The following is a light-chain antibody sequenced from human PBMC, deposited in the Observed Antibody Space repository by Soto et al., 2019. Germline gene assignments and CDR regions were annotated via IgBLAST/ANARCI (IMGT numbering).Light chain of an antibody. Sequence: EIQMTHPPSSVSASLVDRSPLSCRGSQSVSNNYLDWYQQKTGQAPRXLIYGASNRATGIPDRFSGSGYGTDFNLTISSLQTEDFATYYCQQSDSTPPTFGQGTKVDIK. CDR1: QSVSNNY. CDR3: QQSDSTPPT. V-gene: IGKV3-20*01. CDR2: GAS. J-gene: IGKJ1*01.